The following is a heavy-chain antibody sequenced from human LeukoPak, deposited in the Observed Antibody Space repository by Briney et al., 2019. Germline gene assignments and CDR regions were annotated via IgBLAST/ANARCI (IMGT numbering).Heavy chain of an antibody. J-gene: IGHJ4*02. V-gene: IGHV3-7*01. CDR1: GFTFSSDW. CDR2: IKQDGSEK. CDR3: ARVGYGDYWDYYFDY. D-gene: IGHD4-17*01. Sequence: GGSLRLSCAASGFTFSSDWMSWVRQAPGKGLEWVANIKQDGSEKYYVDSVKGRFTISRDNAKNSLYLQMNSLRAEDTAVYYCARVGYGDYWDYYFDYWGQGTLVTVSS.